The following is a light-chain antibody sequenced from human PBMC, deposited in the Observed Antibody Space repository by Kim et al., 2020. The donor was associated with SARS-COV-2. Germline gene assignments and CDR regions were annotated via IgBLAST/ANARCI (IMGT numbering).Light chain of an antibody. J-gene: IGKJ2*01. CDR3: QQYNGYPYT. Sequence: DILMTQSPSSLSASVGDRITMTCRASQGINNYVAWFQQRPGKAPTSLIYGASNLQSGVPSKFSGSGFGTDFTLTITNLQPEDFATYYCQQYNGYPYTFGQGTKLEI. CDR1: QGINNY. V-gene: IGKV1-16*02. CDR2: GAS.